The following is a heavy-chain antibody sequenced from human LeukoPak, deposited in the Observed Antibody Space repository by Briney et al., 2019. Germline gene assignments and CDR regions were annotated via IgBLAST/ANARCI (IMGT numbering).Heavy chain of an antibody. CDR3: ARDRSMIPFDY. Sequence: GASVKVSCKASGYTFTGYYMHWVRQAPGQGLEWMGWINPNSGGTNYAQKFQGRVTITTDESTSTAYMELSSLRSEDTAVYYCARDRSMIPFDYWGQGTLVTVSS. V-gene: IGHV1-2*02. D-gene: IGHD3-22*01. CDR1: GYTFTGYY. J-gene: IGHJ4*02. CDR2: INPNSGGT.